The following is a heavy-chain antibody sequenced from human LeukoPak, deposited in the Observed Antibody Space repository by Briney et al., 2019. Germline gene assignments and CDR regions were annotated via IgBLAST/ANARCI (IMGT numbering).Heavy chain of an antibody. V-gene: IGHV4-39*01. J-gene: IGHJ5*02. CDR2: IYYSGST. CDR1: GGSISSSSYY. Sequence: KPSETLSLTCTVSGGSISSSSYYWGWIRQPPGKGLEWIGSIYYSGSTYYNPSLKSRVTISVDTSKNQFSLKLSSVTAADTAVYYCARQGAKTYYYDSSGSPNWFDPRGQGTLVTVSS. D-gene: IGHD3-22*01. CDR3: ARQGAKTYYYDSSGSPNWFDP.